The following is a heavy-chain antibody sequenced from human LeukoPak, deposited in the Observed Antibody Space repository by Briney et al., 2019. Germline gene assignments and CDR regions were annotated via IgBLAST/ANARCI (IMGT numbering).Heavy chain of an antibody. Sequence: SETLSLTCTVSGGSISSSSYYWGWIRQPPGKGLEWIGSIYYSGSTYYNPSLKSRVTISVDTSKNQFSLKLSSVTAADTAVYYCARDLGTESQGYWGQGTLVTVSS. CDR3: ARDLGTESQGY. D-gene: IGHD1-1*01. V-gene: IGHV4-39*07. J-gene: IGHJ4*02. CDR2: IYYSGST. CDR1: GGSISSSSYY.